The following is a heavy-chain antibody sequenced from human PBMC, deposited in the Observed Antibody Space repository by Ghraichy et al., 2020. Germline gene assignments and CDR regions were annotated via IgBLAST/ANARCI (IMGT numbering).Heavy chain of an antibody. Sequence: GGSLRLSCAASGSTFITYSMNWVRQAPGKGLEWVSYISSSSSTIYYADSVKGRFTISRDNAKNSLYLQMNSLRAEDTAVYYCARDRIAAAGWVYYFDYWGQGTLVTVSS. CDR1: GSTFITYS. V-gene: IGHV3-48*01. CDR2: ISSSSSTI. CDR3: ARDRIAAAGWVYYFDY. J-gene: IGHJ4*02. D-gene: IGHD6-13*01.